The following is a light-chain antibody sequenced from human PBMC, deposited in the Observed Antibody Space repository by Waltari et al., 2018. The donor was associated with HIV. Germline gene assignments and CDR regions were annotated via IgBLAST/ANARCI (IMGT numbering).Light chain of an antibody. CDR2: GAS. J-gene: IGKJ4*01. Sequence: EIVLTQSPGTLSLSPGERATLSCRASQSVTSSYLGWYQQKPGQAPRLLIYGASSRATGIPDRFSGSGSVTDVTLTISRLEPEDFAVYYCQQYGRSPFTFGGGTKVEIK. V-gene: IGKV3-20*01. CDR3: QQYGRSPFT. CDR1: QSVTSSY.